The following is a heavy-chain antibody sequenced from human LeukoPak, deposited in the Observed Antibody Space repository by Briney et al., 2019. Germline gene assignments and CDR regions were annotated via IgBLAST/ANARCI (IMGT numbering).Heavy chain of an antibody. V-gene: IGHV4-59*01. CDR3: ARDEVRFPRVFQH. D-gene: IGHD3-10*01. J-gene: IGHJ1*01. CDR2: IYYSGST. CDR1: GGSISSYH. Sequence: ASETLSLTCTVSGGSISSYHWSWIRQPPGKGLEWIGNIYYSGSTNYNPSLKSRVTISLDTSKDQFSLKLSSVTAADTAVYYCARDEVRFPRVFQHWGQGTLVTVSS.